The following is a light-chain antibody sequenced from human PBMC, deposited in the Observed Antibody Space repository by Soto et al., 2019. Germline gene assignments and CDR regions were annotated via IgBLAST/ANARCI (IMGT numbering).Light chain of an antibody. J-gene: IGKJ1*01. CDR1: QSVSSSY. CDR2: AAS. CDR3: QQYGRT. Sequence: EVVLTPSPGTLSLSPWERATLSCRASQSVSSSYLAWYQQKPGQAPRLLIYAASSRATGIPDRFSGSGSRTDFTLTISRLEPEDFAVYYCQQYGRTVGQGAKVDIK. V-gene: IGKV3-20*01.